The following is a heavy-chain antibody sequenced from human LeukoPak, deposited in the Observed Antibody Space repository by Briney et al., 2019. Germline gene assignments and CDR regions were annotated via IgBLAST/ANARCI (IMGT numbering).Heavy chain of an antibody. CDR1: GFTFSSYA. CDR3: AKGGYYYDSSGYTH. V-gene: IGHV3-23*01. D-gene: IGHD3-22*01. CDR2: ISGSGGGT. J-gene: IGHJ4*02. Sequence: GGSLRLSCAASGFTFSSYAMTWVRQAPGKGLEWVSTISGSGGGTYYADSVKGRFTISRDNSKNTLYLQMNNLRAEDTAVYYCAKGGYYYDSSGYTHWGQGTLVTVSS.